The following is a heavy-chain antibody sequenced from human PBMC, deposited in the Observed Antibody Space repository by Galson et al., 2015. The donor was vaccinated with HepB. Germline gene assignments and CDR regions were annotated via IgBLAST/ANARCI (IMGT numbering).Heavy chain of an antibody. CDR2: ITPLFGTA. Sequence: SVKVSCKASGGTFSTYAISWVRQAPGQGLEWMGGITPLFGTANYAQKFQGRVTITADVSTTTAYMELSSLRSEDTAVYYCARDNAQVLRFLEWYTRGWFDPWGQGTLVTVSS. J-gene: IGHJ5*02. D-gene: IGHD3-3*01. CDR3: ARDNAQVLRFLEWYTRGWFDP. V-gene: IGHV1-69*13. CDR1: GGTFSTYA.